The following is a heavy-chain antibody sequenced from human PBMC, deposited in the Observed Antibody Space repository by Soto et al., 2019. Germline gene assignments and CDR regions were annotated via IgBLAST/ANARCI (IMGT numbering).Heavy chain of an antibody. CDR3: ASSNYYETTESDY. V-gene: IGHV1-69*01. Sequence: VKVSCKASGGTFSSYAISWVRQAPGQGLEWMGGIIPVFHTANYAQKFQGRVTISADESTNTAYMELSSLRSEDTAVYYCASSNYYETTESDYWGQGTLVTVSS. CDR1: GGTFSSYA. D-gene: IGHD3-22*01. CDR2: IIPVFHTA. J-gene: IGHJ4*02.